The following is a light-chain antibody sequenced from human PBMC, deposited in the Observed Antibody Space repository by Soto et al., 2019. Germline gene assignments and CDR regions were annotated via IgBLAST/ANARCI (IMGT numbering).Light chain of an antibody. Sequence: EIVMTQSPATLSVSPGARVTLSCRASQSVSSNLAWYQQKPGQDPRLLIFGASTRATGIPARFSGSGSGTEFTLTISSLQSEDFAVYYCQHYNNWPPWTFGQGTKVEIK. CDR3: QHYNNWPPWT. CDR1: QSVSSN. CDR2: GAS. J-gene: IGKJ1*01. V-gene: IGKV3-15*01.